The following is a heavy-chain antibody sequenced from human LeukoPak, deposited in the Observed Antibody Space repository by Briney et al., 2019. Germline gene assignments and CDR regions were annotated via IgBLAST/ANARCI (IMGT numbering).Heavy chain of an antibody. Sequence: SETLSLTCTVSGGSISSSSYYWGWIRQPPGKGLEWIGSIYYSGNTYYNPSLKSRVTISVDKSKNQFSLRLSSVTAADTAVYYCARRLSRAAAGGWFDPWGQGTLVTVSS. D-gene: IGHD6-13*01. J-gene: IGHJ5*02. CDR2: IYYSGNT. CDR1: GGSISSSSYY. V-gene: IGHV4-39*01. CDR3: ARRLSRAAAGGWFDP.